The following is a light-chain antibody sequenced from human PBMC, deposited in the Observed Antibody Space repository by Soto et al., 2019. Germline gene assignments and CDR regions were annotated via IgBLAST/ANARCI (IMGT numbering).Light chain of an antibody. Sequence: QLVLTQPPSASASLGASVTLTCTLSSGYSNYKVDWYQQRPGKGPRFVMRVGTGGIVGSKGDGIPDRFSVLGSGLNRYLTVKNSQEEDESDYYCGADHGGGSNLVVVFGGGTKLTVL. CDR2: VGTGGIVG. J-gene: IGLJ2*01. V-gene: IGLV9-49*01. CDR3: GADHGGGSNLVVV. CDR1: SGYSNYK.